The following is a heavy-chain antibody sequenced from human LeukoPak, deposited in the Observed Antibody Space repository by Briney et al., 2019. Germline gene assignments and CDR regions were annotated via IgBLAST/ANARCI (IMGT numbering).Heavy chain of an antibody. D-gene: IGHD3-16*02. Sequence: SETLCLTCAVYGGSFSGYYWSWIRQPPGKGLEWIGEINNSGSTNYKPSPKSRVTISVDTSKNQFSLKLSSVTAADTAVYYCARAQGKRLGELSFPLDYWGQGTLVTVSS. V-gene: IGHV4-34*01. CDR3: ARAQGKRLGELSFPLDY. J-gene: IGHJ4*02. CDR1: GGSFSGYY. CDR2: INNSGST.